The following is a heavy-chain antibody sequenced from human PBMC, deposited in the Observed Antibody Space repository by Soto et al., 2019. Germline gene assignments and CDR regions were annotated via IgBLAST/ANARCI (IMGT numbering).Heavy chain of an antibody. CDR2: ISYSDGS. CDR3: ARLNGYCVSTSCHGYYGMDV. Sequence: PSETLSLTCTVSGGSISTRDSISTRSFYWGWMRQPPGKGLQWIASISYSDGSFYNSSLKGRLTISVDTSKNQFSLSLRSVTAADTAVYYCARLNGYCVSTSCHGYYGMDVWGQGTTVTVSS. J-gene: IGHJ6*02. CDR1: GGSISTRDSISTRSFY. V-gene: IGHV4-39*01. D-gene: IGHD2-2*03.